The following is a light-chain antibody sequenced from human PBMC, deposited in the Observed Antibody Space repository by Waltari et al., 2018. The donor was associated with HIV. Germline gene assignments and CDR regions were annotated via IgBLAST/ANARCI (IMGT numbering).Light chain of an antibody. CDR3: NSYTSSTTRV. CDR1: TRDVGGYNY. J-gene: IGLJ1*01. Sequence: QSALTQPASVSGSPGQSITISPTGPTRDVGGYNYVPWYQQPPAKAPKPLIYEVSIRPSGVSNRFSGSKSGNTASLTISGLQAEDEADYYCNSYTSSTTRVFGTGTKVTVL. V-gene: IGLV2-14*01. CDR2: EVS.